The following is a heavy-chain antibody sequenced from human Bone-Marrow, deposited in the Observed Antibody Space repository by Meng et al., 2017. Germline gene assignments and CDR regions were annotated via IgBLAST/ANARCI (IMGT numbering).Heavy chain of an antibody. Sequence: QLQLQESGPGLVKPSETLSLTCTVSGGSTTSTSYYWDWIRQSPGKGLEWIGTIGYSGTIVYNPSLSSRVTMTLDTSKNQFSLKLSSVTAPDTAVYYCARRVHDGTGHHYFDSWGQGTLVTVSS. D-gene: IGHD1-7*01. CDR3: ARRVHDGTGHHYFDS. V-gene: IGHV4-39*01. J-gene: IGHJ4*02. CDR2: IGYSGTI. CDR1: GGSTTSTSYY.